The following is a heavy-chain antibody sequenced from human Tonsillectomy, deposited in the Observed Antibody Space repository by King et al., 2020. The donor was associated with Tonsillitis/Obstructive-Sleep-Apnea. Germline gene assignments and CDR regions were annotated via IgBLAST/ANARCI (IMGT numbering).Heavy chain of an antibody. CDR1: GGSFSGYY. D-gene: IGHD1-1*01. V-gene: IGHV4-34*01. Sequence: VQLQQWGAGLLKPSETLSLTCAVYGGSFSGYYWSWIRQPPGKGLEWIGEIDHSGSTNYNPSLKSRVIISADTSKTQFSLKLSSVTAADTAVYYCARENTTDAFDIWGQGTMVTVSS. J-gene: IGHJ3*02. CDR3: ARENTTDAFDI. CDR2: IDHSGST.